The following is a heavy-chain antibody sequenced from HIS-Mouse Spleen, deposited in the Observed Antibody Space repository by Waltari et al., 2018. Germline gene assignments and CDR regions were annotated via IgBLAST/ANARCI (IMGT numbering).Heavy chain of an antibody. V-gene: IGHV1-8*01. CDR2: MNPNIGNT. CDR3: AREFLIPTALGFDL. D-gene: IGHD2-21*02. CDR1: GYTFTSYD. J-gene: IGHJ2*01. Sequence: QVQLVQSGAEVKKPGASVKVSCKASGYTFTSYDINWVRQATGQGLEWMGWMNPNIGNTGYAQKFQGRVTMTRNTSISTAYMELSSLRSEDTAVYYCAREFLIPTALGFDLWGRGTLVTVSS.